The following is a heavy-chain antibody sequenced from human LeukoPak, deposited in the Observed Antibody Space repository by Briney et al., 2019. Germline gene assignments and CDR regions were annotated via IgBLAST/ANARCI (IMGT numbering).Heavy chain of an antibody. Sequence: GGSLRLAFLAPEFSFNTYALHWVRQAPGKGLGWVAALSYDGSNKYYADSVKGRFSISRDNSKNTLYLQMNSLRGGDTAVYYCARDRGGSGYYYVDYWGQGTLVTVSS. CDR1: EFSFNTYA. J-gene: IGHJ4*02. D-gene: IGHD3-22*01. CDR3: ARDRGGSGYYYVDY. CDR2: LSYDGSNK. V-gene: IGHV3-30-3*01.